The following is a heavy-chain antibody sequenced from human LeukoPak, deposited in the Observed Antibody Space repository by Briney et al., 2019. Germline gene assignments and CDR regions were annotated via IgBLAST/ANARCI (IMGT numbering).Heavy chain of an antibody. CDR3: ARELSQGKRHSTYYDYVWGSRSDAFDI. D-gene: IGHD3-16*01. Sequence: GGSLRLSCAASGFTVSSNYMSWVRQAPGKGLEWVSVIYSGGSTYYADSVKGRFTISRDNSKNTLYLQMNSLRAEDTAVYYCARELSQGKRHSTYYDYVWGSRSDAFDIWGQGTMVTVSS. CDR1: GFTVSSNY. CDR2: IYSGGST. V-gene: IGHV3-53*01. J-gene: IGHJ3*02.